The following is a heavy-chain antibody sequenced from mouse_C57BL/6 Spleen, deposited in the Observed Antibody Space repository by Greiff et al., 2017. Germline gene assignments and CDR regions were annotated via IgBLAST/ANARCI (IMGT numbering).Heavy chain of an antibody. CDR1: GYTFTSYW. V-gene: IGHV1-52*01. CDR2: IDPSDSET. CDR3: ARELGNY. D-gene: IGHD4-1*01. Sequence: QVQLQQPGAELVRPGSSVKLSCKASGYTFTSYWMHWVKQRPIQGLEWNGNIDPSDSETHYNQKGKDKATLTVDKSSSTAHMQLSRLTSEDSEVYYCARELGNYWGQGTTLTVSS. J-gene: IGHJ2*01.